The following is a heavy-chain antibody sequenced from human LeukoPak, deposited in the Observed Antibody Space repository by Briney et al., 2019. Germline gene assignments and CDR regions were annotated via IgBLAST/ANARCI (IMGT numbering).Heavy chain of an antibody. CDR1: GFTFSSYP. CDR3: ARARDGLAY. D-gene: IGHD5-24*01. J-gene: IGHJ4*02. CDR2: ISNNGRST. V-gene: IGHV3-64*01. Sequence: GGSLRLSCAASGFTFSSYPMHWVRQAPGKGLEYVSAISNNGRSTHYANSVKGRFTISRDNSKNTLHLQMGSLTTEDMAVYYCARARDGLAYWGQGPLVTVSS.